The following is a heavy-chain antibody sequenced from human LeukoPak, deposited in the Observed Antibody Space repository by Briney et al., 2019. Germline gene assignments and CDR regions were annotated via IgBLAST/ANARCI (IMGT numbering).Heavy chain of an antibody. V-gene: IGHV3-23*01. CDR1: GFTFSSYG. CDR2: ISGSGGGT. J-gene: IGHJ6*02. Sequence: GGSLRLSCAASGFTFSSYGMSWVRQAPGKGLEWVSAISGSGGGTYYADSVKGRFTISRDNSKNTLFLQMNSLRAEDTAVYYCAKGGYSYGFWSYGMDVWGQGTTVTVSS. CDR3: AKGGYSYGFWSYGMDV. D-gene: IGHD5-18*01.